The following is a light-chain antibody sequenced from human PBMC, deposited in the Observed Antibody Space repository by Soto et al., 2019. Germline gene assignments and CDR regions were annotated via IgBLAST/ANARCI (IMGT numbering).Light chain of an antibody. Sequence: QSALTQPPSVSGAPGQRVTISCTGSSSNIGAGYDVHWYQQLPGTAPKLLIYGNSNRPSGVPDRFSGSKSGTSASLAITGLQAEDEADYYCQSYGSSLSGLVVGGGTKLTVL. CDR2: GNS. V-gene: IGLV1-40*01. CDR3: QSYGSSLSGLV. CDR1: SSNIGAGYD. J-gene: IGLJ3*02.